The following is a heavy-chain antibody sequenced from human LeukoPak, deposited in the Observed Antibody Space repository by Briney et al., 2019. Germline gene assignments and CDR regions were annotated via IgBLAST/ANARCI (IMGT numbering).Heavy chain of an antibody. CDR1: GGSFSGYY. CDR3: AKTTLGYCSSTGFKINLFNP. V-gene: IGHV4-34*01. Sequence: PSETLILTCAVYGGSFSGYYWSWIRQPPGKGLEWIGEINHSGSTNYNPSLQSRVTISADKSKNQSSLKLSTVTAADTAVYYCAKTTLGYCSSTGFKINLFNPGGQGTLVTAS. D-gene: IGHD2-2*01. J-gene: IGHJ5*02. CDR2: INHSGST.